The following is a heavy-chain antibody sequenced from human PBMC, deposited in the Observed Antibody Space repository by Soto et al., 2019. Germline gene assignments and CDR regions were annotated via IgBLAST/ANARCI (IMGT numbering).Heavy chain of an antibody. D-gene: IGHD3-9*01. CDR2: MSPRVGAT. CDR1: GGTFSSYA. V-gene: IGHV1-69*01. CDR3: AGSPECTYALNQLVITACGFF. Sequence: QVQLVQSGAAVKKPGSSVKVSCKASGGTFSSYAISWVRQAPGQGLEWMGGMSPRVGATNYAQKLQGRVTITADESKRTVYMVLNTLRSEDTAMYYCAGSPECTYALNQLVITACGFFWGQGNVVTVS. J-gene: IGHJ4*02.